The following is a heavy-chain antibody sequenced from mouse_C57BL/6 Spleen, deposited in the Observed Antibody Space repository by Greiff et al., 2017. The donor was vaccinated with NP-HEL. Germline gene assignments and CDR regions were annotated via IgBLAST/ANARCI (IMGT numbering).Heavy chain of an antibody. CDR1: GFNIKDDY. CDR3: TQTAQATAWFAY. D-gene: IGHD3-2*02. CDR2: IDTENGDT. V-gene: IGHV14-4*01. Sequence: VQLQQSGAELVRPGASVKLSCPASGFNIKDDYMHWVKQRPEQGLEWIGWIDTENGDTEYASKFQGKATITADTTYNTADLQLSSLTSEDTAVDYFTQTAQATAWFAYWGQGTLVTVSA. J-gene: IGHJ3*01.